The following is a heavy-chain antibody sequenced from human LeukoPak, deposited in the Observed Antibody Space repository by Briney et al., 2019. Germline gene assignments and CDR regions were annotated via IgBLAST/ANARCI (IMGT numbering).Heavy chain of an antibody. V-gene: IGHV3-23*01. CDR1: GFTFSSYA. CDR3: AKVRSGYYRNALDI. CDR2: ISGSGGST. D-gene: IGHD3-22*01. Sequence: SGGSLRLSCAASGFTFSSYAMSWVRQAPGKGLEWASAISGSGGSTYYADSVKGRFTISRDNSKNTLYLQMNSLRAEDTAVYYCAKVRSGYYRNALDIWGQGTMVTVSS. J-gene: IGHJ3*02.